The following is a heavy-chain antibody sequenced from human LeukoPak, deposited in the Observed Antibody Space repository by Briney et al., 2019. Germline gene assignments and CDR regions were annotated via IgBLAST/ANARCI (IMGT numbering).Heavy chain of an antibody. D-gene: IGHD3-10*01. J-gene: IGHJ5*02. CDR2: INHSGST. Sequence: SETLSLTCAVYGGSFSGYYWSWIRQPPGKGLEWIGEINHSGSTNYNPPLKSRVTISVDTSKNQFSLKLSSVTAADTAVYYCARGIYYYGSGRGVNWFDPWGQGTLVTVSS. V-gene: IGHV4-34*01. CDR3: ARGIYYYGSGRGVNWFDP. CDR1: GGSFSGYY.